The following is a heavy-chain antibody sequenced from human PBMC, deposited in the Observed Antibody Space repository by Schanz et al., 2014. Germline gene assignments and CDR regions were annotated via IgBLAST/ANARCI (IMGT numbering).Heavy chain of an antibody. CDR1: GFSFSNYW. Sequence: EVQLVESGGGLVQPGESLRLSCAASGFSFSNYWMSWVRQAPGKGLEWVANIKQDGSEKYYVDSVKGRFTISRDNAKKSLYLQMNSLRGEDTAVYYCASPALVQGLMPEYYFDYWGQGTLVTVSS. CDR3: ASPALVQGLMPEYYFDY. J-gene: IGHJ4*02. D-gene: IGHD3-10*01. V-gene: IGHV3-7*02. CDR2: IKQDGSEK.